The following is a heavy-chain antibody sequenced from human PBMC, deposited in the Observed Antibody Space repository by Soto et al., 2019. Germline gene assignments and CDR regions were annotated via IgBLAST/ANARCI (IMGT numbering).Heavy chain of an antibody. V-gene: IGHV4-31*03. J-gene: IGHJ5*02. CDR1: GGSISSGGYY. Sequence: QVQLQESGPGLVKPSQTLSLTCTVSGGSISSGGYYWSWIRQHPGKGLEWIGYIYYSGSTYYNPSLKSRVTISVDTTKNRFSLKLSSVTAADTAVYYCARDVRKRGWFDPWGKGTLVTVSS. CDR2: IYYSGST. D-gene: IGHD3-10*02. CDR3: ARDVRKRGWFDP.